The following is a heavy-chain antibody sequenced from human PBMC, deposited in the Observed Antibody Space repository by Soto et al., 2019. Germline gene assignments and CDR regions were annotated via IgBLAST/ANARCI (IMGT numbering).Heavy chain of an antibody. CDR1: GYTFTSYY. Sequence: ASVKVSCKASGYTFTSYYMHWVRQAPGQGLEWMGIINPSGGSTSYAQKFQGRVTMTRDTSTSTVYMELSSLRSEDTAVYYCARLTGTTSEPYYYGMDVWGQGTTVTGSS. D-gene: IGHD1-7*01. V-gene: IGHV1-46*01. J-gene: IGHJ6*02. CDR3: ARLTGTTSEPYYYGMDV. CDR2: INPSGGST.